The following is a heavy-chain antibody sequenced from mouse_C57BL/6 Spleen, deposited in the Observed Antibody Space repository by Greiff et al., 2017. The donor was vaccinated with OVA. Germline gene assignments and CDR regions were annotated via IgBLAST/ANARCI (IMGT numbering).Heavy chain of an antibody. J-gene: IGHJ2*01. D-gene: IGHD2-3*01. V-gene: IGHV1-18*01. CDR2: INPNNGGT. CDR3: ARGWLLLDY. Sequence: EVPLPPSLPELFKPGASVKIPCKASGYTFTDYNMDWVKQSHGKSLEWIGDINPNNGGTIYNQKFKGKATLTVDKSSSTAYMELRSLTSEDTAVYYCARGWLLLDYWGQGTTLTVSS. CDR1: GYTFTDYN.